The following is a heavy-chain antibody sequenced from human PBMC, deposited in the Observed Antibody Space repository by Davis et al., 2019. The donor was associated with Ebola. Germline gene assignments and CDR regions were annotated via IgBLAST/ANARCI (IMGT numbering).Heavy chain of an antibody. Sequence: PGGSLRLSCAASGFTFSSYAMSWVRQAPGKGLEWVAVIWSDGSNNYYADSVKGRFTIYRDKSKNTLYLQMNSLRAEDTAVYYCARDRIDYGGSYYYYYGMDVWGQGTTVTVSS. CDR1: GFTFSSYA. CDR2: IWSDGSNN. J-gene: IGHJ6*02. V-gene: IGHV3-33*08. D-gene: IGHD4-23*01. CDR3: ARDRIDYGGSYYYYYGMDV.